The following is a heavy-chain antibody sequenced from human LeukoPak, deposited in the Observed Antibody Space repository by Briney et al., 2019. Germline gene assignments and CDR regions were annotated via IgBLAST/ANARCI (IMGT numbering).Heavy chain of an antibody. D-gene: IGHD2-2*01. V-gene: IGHV1-46*01. Sequence: ASVKVSCKASGYTFTSYYMHWVRQAPGQGLEGMGIINPSGGSTSYAQKFQGRVTMTRDMSTSTVYMELSSLRSEDTAVYYCARARGVVVPAAPNGIWFDPWGQGTLVTVSS. J-gene: IGHJ5*02. CDR3: ARARGVVVPAAPNGIWFDP. CDR1: GYTFTSYY. CDR2: INPSGGST.